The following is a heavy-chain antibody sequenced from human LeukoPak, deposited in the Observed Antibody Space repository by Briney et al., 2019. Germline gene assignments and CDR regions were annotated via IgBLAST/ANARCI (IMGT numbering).Heavy chain of an antibody. J-gene: IGHJ4*02. CDR2: IYYSGST. CDR3: ARGQYDYVWGSYNDY. CDR1: GSSISSYY. D-gene: IGHD3-16*01. Sequence: SEALSLTCTVSGSSISSYYWSWIRQPPGKGLEWIGYIYYSGSTNYNPSLKSRVTISVDTSKNQFSLKLSSVTAADTAVYYCARGQYDYVWGSYNDYWGQGTLVTVSS. V-gene: IGHV4-59*01.